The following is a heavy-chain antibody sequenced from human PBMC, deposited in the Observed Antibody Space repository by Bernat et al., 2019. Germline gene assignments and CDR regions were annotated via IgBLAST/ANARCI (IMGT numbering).Heavy chain of an antibody. D-gene: IGHD2-2*01. CDR2: INGDGGGT. CDR1: GFTFSSNY. V-gene: IGHV3-74*02. Sequence: EVQLLESGGGLVQPGGSLRLSCVASGFTFSSNYMFWVRQAPGKGLMCVSRINGDGGGTYYADSVKGRFTVSRDNAKNTLYLQMDNLRAEDTAIYYCARLDCSSTTCYDNWGQGTLVTVSS. CDR3: ARLDCSSTTCYDN. J-gene: IGHJ4*02.